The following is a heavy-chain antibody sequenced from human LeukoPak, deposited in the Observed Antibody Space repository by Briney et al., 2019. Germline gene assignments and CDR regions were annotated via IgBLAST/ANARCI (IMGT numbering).Heavy chain of an antibody. CDR2: ISSSSSTI. Sequence: PGGSLRLSCAASGFTFSSYSMNWVRQAPGKGLDWVSYISSSSSTIYYADSVKGRFTISRDDAKNSLYLQMNSLRDEDTAVYYCARSMVRGGYAFDIWGQGTMVTVSS. J-gene: IGHJ3*02. V-gene: IGHV3-48*02. D-gene: IGHD3-10*01. CDR3: ARSMVRGGYAFDI. CDR1: GFTFSSYS.